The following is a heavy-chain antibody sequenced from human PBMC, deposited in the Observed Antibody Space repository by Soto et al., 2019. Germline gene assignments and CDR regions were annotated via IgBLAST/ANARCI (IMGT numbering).Heavy chain of an antibody. CDR1: GFTFSSYA. J-gene: IGHJ6*02. Sequence: QVQLVESGGGVVQPGRSLRLSCAASGFTFSSYAMHWVRQAPGKGLEWVAVISYDGSNKYYADSVKGRFTISRDNSKNTLYLQMNSLRAEDTAVYYGARDPSIAVAGHYGMDVWGQGTTVTVSS. D-gene: IGHD6-19*01. CDR2: ISYDGSNK. CDR3: ARDPSIAVAGHYGMDV. V-gene: IGHV3-30-3*01.